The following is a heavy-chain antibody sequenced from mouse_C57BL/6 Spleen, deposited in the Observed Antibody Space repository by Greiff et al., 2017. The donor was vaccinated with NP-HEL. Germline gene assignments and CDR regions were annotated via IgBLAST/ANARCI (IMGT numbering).Heavy chain of an antibody. CDR2: IYWDDDK. CDR1: GFSLSTSGMG. J-gene: IGHJ3*01. CDR3: ARRAGGYYDWFAY. D-gene: IGHD2-3*01. V-gene: IGHV8-12*01. Sequence: QVTLKESGPGILQSSQTLSLTCSFSGFSLSTSGMGVSWIRQPSGKGLEWLAHIYWDDDKRYNPSLKSRLTISKDTSRNQVFLKITSVDTVDTATYYCARRAGGYYDWFAYWGQGTLVTVSA.